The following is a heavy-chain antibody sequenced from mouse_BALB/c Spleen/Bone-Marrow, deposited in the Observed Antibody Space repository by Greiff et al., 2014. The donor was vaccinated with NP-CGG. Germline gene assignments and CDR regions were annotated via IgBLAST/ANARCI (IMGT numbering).Heavy chain of an antibody. CDR3: ARKGYTGYFDV. Sequence: VQRVESGPGLVKPSRSLSITCTVSGFSLTTYGLHWVRQSPGKGLEWLGVICSGGGTDYNAAFISRLIITKDNSKSQVFFKMNSLQTNDTAMYYCARKGYTGYFDVWGAGTTVTVSS. V-gene: IGHV2-2*02. D-gene: IGHD2-2*01. CDR2: ICSGGGT. CDR1: GFSLTTYG. J-gene: IGHJ1*01.